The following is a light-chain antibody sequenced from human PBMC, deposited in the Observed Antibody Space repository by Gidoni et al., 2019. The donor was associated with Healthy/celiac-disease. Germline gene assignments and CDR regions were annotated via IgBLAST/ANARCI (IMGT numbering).Light chain of an antibody. J-gene: IGKJ1*01. CDR1: QSVLYSSNNKNY. V-gene: IGKV4-1*01. Sequence: DHLMNQSPESLAGSLGERATINCKSSQSVLYSSNNKNYLAWYQQKPGQPPKLLIYWASTRESGVPDRFSGSGSGTDFTLTISSLQAEDVAVYYCQQYYSTPRTFGQGTKVEIK. CDR3: QQYYSTPRT. CDR2: WAS.